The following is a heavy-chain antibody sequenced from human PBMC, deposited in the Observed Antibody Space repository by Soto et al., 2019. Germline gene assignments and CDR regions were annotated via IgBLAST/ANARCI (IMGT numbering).Heavy chain of an antibody. CDR1: GGSISSGDYY. D-gene: IGHD2-15*01. CDR3: ARAPCSGGSCLFDY. V-gene: IGHV4-30-4*01. J-gene: IGHJ4*02. Sequence: TLSLTCTVSGGSISSGDYYWSWIRQPPGKGLEWIGYIYYSGSTYYNPSLKSRVTISVDTSKNQFSLKLSSVTAADTAVYYCARAPCSGGSCLFDYWGQGTLVTVSS. CDR2: IYYSGST.